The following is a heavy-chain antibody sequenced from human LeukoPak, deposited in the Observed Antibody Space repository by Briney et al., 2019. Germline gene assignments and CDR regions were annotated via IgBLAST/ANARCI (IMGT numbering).Heavy chain of an antibody. CDR2: ISGSGFTI. CDR3: ARGVPKTSYYYYYMDV. D-gene: IGHD4-11*01. CDR1: GFTFSSYG. V-gene: IGHV3-48*01. Sequence: GGSLRLSCAASGFTFSSYGMSWVRQAPGKGLEWISYISGSGFTIHYADSVKGRFTISRDNAKNSLYLQINSLRAEDTAVYYCARGVPKTSYYYYYMDVWGKGTTVTVSS. J-gene: IGHJ6*03.